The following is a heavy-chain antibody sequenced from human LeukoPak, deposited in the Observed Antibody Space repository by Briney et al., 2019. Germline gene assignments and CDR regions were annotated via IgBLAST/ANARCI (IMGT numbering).Heavy chain of an antibody. Sequence: GGSLRLSCAASGFTFSSYWMSWVRQAPGKGLEWVANIKQDGSEKYYVDSVKGRFTISRDKAKNSLYLQMNSLRAEATPVYYCAKDIGGQWLVFHFIDYWGQGTLVTVSS. CDR1: GFTFSSYW. CDR3: AKDIGGQWLVFHFIDY. J-gene: IGHJ4*02. CDR2: IKQDGSEK. D-gene: IGHD6-19*01. V-gene: IGHV3-7*01.